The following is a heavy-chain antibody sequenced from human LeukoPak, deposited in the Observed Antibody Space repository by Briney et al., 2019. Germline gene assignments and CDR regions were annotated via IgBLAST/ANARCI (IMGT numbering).Heavy chain of an antibody. Sequence: GGSLRLSCAASGFTFSLFEMNWVRQVPGKGLEWISYISSGVTTIHYADCVKGRFTISRDNAKNSIYLQMNSQRVEDTCVYYCARDLRSGWFSYWGQGALVIVSS. J-gene: IGHJ4*02. CDR1: GFTFSLFE. CDR2: ISSGVTTI. D-gene: IGHD6-19*01. CDR3: ARDLRSGWFSY. V-gene: IGHV3-48*03.